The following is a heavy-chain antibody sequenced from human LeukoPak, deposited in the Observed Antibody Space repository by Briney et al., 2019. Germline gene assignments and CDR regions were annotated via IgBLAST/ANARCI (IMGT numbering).Heavy chain of an antibody. J-gene: IGHJ4*02. CDR3: ARASKYYDILTGYFTV. D-gene: IGHD3-9*01. CDR1: GFTFSSYG. V-gene: IGHV3-33*01. CDR2: IWYDGSNK. Sequence: GRSLRLSCAASGFTFSSYGMHWVRQAPGKGLEWAAVIWYDGSNKYYADSVKGRFTISRDNSKNTLYLQMNSLRAEDTAVYYCARASKYYDILTGYFTVWGQGTLVTVSS.